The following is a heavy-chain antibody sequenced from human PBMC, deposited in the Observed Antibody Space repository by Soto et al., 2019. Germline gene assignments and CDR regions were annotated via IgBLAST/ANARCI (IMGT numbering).Heavy chain of an antibody. CDR1: GFTFSSNW. V-gene: IGHV3-7*04. Sequence: PGGSLRLSCVGSGFTFSSNWMTWVRQAPGKGLEWVANIRQDGSEINYVDSVKGRFTISRDNTKNSLYLQMNSLRAEDTAIYYCDSEAVVSKGASYFGYWGPGTLVTV. D-gene: IGHD2-15*01. CDR2: IRQDGSEI. CDR3: DSEAVVSKGASYFGY. J-gene: IGHJ4*02.